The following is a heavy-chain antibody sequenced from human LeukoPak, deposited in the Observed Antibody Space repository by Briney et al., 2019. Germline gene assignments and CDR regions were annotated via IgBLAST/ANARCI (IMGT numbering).Heavy chain of an antibody. CDR2: IIPIFGTA. Sequence: ASVKVSCKASGGTFSSYAISWVRQAPGQGLEWMGGIIPIFGTANYAQKFQGRVTITADESTSTAYMELSSLRSEDTAVYYCASNIYDSSGYYYFDYWGQGTLVTVSS. D-gene: IGHD3-22*01. J-gene: IGHJ4*02. CDR3: ASNIYDSSGYYYFDY. CDR1: GGTFSSYA. V-gene: IGHV1-69*13.